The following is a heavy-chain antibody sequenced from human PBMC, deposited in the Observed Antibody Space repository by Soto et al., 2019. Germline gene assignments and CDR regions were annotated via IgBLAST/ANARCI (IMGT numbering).Heavy chain of an antibody. CDR3: ARGTSSSSWYPSGMRSDY. D-gene: IGHD6-13*01. CDR2: IYYSGST. CDR1: GGSISSGDYY. V-gene: IGHV4-30-4*01. Sequence: SETLSLTCTVSGGSISSGDYYWSWIRQPPGKGLEWIGYIYYSGSTYYNPSLKSRVTISVDTSKNQFSLKLSSVTAADTAVYYCARGTSSSSWYPSGMRSDYWGQGTLVTVSS. J-gene: IGHJ4*02.